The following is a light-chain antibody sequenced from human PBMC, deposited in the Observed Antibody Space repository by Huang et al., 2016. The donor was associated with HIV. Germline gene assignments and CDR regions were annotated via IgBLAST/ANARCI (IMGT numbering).Light chain of an antibody. J-gene: IGKJ5*01. CDR3: QQRKYWPPIT. CDR2: DAS. CDR1: QSVNSY. Sequence: ETMLTQSPATLSLSPGERATLSCRASQSVNSYLAWYQQKPGQTPRLLIYDASNRATGIPARFSGSGSGTDFTLTISSLEPEDFAVYYCQQRKYWPPITFGQGTRLEIK. V-gene: IGKV3-11*01.